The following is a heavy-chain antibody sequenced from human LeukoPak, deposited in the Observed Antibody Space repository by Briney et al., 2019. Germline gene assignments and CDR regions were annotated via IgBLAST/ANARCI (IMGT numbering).Heavy chain of an antibody. CDR3: AKGIQLWSWGYYFDY. J-gene: IGHJ4*02. Sequence: GGSLRLSCAASGFTFSSYGLHWVRQAPGKGLEWVAVISYDGSNKYYADSVKGRFTISRDNSKNTLYLQMNSLRAEDTAVYYCAKGIQLWSWGYYFDYWGQGTLVTVSS. D-gene: IGHD5-18*01. V-gene: IGHV3-30*18. CDR2: ISYDGSNK. CDR1: GFTFSSYG.